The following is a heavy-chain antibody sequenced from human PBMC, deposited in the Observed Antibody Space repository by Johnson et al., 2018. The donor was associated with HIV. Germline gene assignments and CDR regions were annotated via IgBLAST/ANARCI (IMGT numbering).Heavy chain of an antibody. D-gene: IGHD2-8*01. V-gene: IGHV3-20*04. CDR3: ARATWSEDAFDI. J-gene: IGHJ3*02. CDR2: ISWNSGST. Sequence: MLLVESGGGLVKPGGSLRLSCAASGFTFSNAWMSWVRQAPGKGLEWVGRISWNSGSTGYADSVKGRFTISRDNARNSLYLQMNSLRAEDTALYYCARATWSEDAFDIWGQGTMVTVSS. CDR1: GFTFSNAW.